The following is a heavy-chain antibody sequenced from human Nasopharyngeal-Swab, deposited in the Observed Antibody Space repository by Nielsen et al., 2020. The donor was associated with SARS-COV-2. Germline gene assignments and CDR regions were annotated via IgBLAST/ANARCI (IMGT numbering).Heavy chain of an antibody. J-gene: IGHJ6*02. CDR2: IHAANI. CDR1: GFSVSNND. Sequence: RGSLRLSCTASGFSVSNNDMNWVRLAPGKGLEWVAVIHAANINYADSVKGRFTVSRDSSQNTIHLQMDSLRVEDTAVYYCARDPGAPHFYGMDLWGQGTTVTVSS. CDR3: ARDPGAPHFYGMDL. D-gene: IGHD1-26*01. V-gene: IGHV3-53*01.